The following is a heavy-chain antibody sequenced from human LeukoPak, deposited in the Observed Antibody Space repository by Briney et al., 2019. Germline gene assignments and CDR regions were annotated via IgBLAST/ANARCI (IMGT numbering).Heavy chain of an antibody. J-gene: IGHJ4*02. Sequence: PGGSLRLSCADSGFTFDDYAMHWVRQAPGKGLEWVSGISWNSGSIGYADSVKGRFTISRDNAKNSLYLQMNSLRAEDTALYYCAKGTRGAMGYYFDYWGQGTLVTVSS. CDR1: GFTFDDYA. CDR2: ISWNSGSI. D-gene: IGHD5-18*01. V-gene: IGHV3-9*01. CDR3: AKGTRGAMGYYFDY.